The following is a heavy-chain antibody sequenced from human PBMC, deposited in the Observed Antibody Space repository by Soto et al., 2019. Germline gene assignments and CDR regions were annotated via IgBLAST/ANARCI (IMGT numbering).Heavy chain of an antibody. J-gene: IGHJ6*02. CDR2: IYPGDSDT. CDR3: VRFLVRKVIQFWIGYSNGRDF. Sequence: GESLKISCKGSGYSFTSYWIGWVRQMPGKGLEWMGIIYPGDSDTRYSPSFQGQVTISADKSISTAYLQWSSLKASDTAMYYCVRFLVRKVIQFWIGYSNGRDFWGQGTTVTV. D-gene: IGHD3-3*01. V-gene: IGHV5-51*01. CDR1: GYSFTSYW.